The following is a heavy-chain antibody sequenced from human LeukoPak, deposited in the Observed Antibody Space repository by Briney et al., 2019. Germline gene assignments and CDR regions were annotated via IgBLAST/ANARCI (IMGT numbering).Heavy chain of an antibody. Sequence: PGGSLRLSCAASGFTFSSYAMHWVRQAPGQGLEWVAVISYDGSNKYYADSVKGRFTISRDNSKNTLYLQMNSLRAEDTAVYYCARRGYSGSWYSAFDYWGQGTLVSVSS. V-gene: IGHV3-30*04. CDR2: ISYDGSNK. CDR3: ARRGYSGSWYSAFDY. J-gene: IGHJ4*02. CDR1: GFTFSSYA. D-gene: IGHD6-13*01.